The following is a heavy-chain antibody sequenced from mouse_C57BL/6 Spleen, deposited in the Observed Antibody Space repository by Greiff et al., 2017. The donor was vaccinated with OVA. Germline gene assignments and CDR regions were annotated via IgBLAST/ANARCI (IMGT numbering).Heavy chain of an antibody. CDR3: ARSYSNYGWYFDV. CDR1: GYTFTDYY. J-gene: IGHJ1*03. Sequence: VQLQQSGPELVKPGASVKISCKASGYTFTDYYMNWVKQSHGKSLEWIGDINPNNGGTSYNQKFKGKATLTVDKSSSTAYMELRSLTSEDSAVYYCARSYSNYGWYFDVWGTGTTVTVSS. D-gene: IGHD2-5*01. V-gene: IGHV1-26*01. CDR2: INPNNGGT.